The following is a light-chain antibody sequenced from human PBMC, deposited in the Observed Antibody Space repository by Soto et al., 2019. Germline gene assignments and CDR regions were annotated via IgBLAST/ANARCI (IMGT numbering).Light chain of an antibody. CDR3: QQRSNWSLT. Sequence: EIVLTQSPATLSLSPGERATLSCRASQSVSSYLAWYQQKPGQAPRLLLYDASSRATGIPARFSGSGSGTDFTLTISSLEPEDFAVYYCQQRSNWSLTFGGGTKVEIK. V-gene: IGKV3-11*01. J-gene: IGKJ4*01. CDR1: QSVSSY. CDR2: DAS.